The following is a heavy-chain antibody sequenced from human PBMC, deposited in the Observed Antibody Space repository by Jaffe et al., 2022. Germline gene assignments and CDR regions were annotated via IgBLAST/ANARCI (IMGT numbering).Heavy chain of an antibody. CDR1: GGTFSSYA. J-gene: IGHJ1*01. Sequence: QVQLVQSGAEVKKPGSSVKVSCKASGGTFSSYAISWVRQAPGQGLEWMGGIIPIFGTANYAQKFQGRVTITADESTSTAYMELSSLRSEDTAVYYCARDIIPNSSGWYPNGFQHWGQGTLVTVSS. V-gene: IGHV1-69*01. CDR2: IIPIFGTA. D-gene: IGHD6-19*01. CDR3: ARDIIPNSSGWYPNGFQH.